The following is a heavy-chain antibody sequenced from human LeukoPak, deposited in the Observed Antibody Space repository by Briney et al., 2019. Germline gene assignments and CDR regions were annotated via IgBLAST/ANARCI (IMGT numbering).Heavy chain of an antibody. CDR2: IYYSGST. CDR3: ASRLGWYDYVWGSYRLTFDY. D-gene: IGHD3-16*02. CDR1: GGSISSYY. Sequence: SETLSLTCTVSGGSISSYYWSWIRQPPGKGLEWIGYIYYSGSTNYNPSLKSRVTISVDTSKNQFSLKLSSVTAADTAVYYCASRLGWYDYVWGSYRLTFDYWGQGTLVTVSS. V-gene: IGHV4-59*12. J-gene: IGHJ4*02.